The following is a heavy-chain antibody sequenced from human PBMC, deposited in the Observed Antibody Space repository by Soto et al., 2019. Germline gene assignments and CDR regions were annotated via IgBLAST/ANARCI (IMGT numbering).Heavy chain of an antibody. D-gene: IGHD2-8*01. J-gene: IGHJ4*02. CDR2: VYSTGST. CDR3: ARSHYTYGLLIDY. CDR1: GDSITTNGDY. Sequence: PSETLWLTCSVSGDSITTNGDYWGWIRQPPGKGLQWIGNVYSTGSTFSHPSLTSRVFISVDTSKNKFSLRLTSVTAADTAVYYCARSHYTYGLLIDYWGPGIMVTVSS. V-gene: IGHV4-39*01.